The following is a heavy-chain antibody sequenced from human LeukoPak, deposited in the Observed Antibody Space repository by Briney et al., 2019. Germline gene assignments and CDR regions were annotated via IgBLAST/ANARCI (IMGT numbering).Heavy chain of an antibody. J-gene: IGHJ4*02. Sequence: PGGSLRLSCGASGFTFSNYAMSWVRQAPGKGLEWVSGISTGGRSTYYADSVKGRFTISRDNSKNTLYLQMNSLRAEDTAVYYCAKDGGLSLDTPFSAFDYWGQGTLVTVSS. D-gene: IGHD5-18*01. V-gene: IGHV3-23*01. CDR2: ISTGGRST. CDR1: GFTFSNYA. CDR3: AKDGGLSLDTPFSAFDY.